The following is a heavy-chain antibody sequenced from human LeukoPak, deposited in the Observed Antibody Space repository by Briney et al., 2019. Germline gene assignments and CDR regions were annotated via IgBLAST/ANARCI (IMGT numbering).Heavy chain of an antibody. CDR2: INPNSGGT. J-gene: IGHJ2*01. CDR1: GYTFTDYY. CDR3: ASDYYDSSGGPWYFDL. V-gene: IGHV1-2*02. Sequence: ASLKVSCKTSGYTFTDYYMHWVRQAPGQGLEWMGWINPNSGGTNYAQKFQGRVTMTRDTSISTAYMELSRLRSDDTAVYYCASDYYDSSGGPWYFDLWGRGTLVTVSS. D-gene: IGHD3-22*01.